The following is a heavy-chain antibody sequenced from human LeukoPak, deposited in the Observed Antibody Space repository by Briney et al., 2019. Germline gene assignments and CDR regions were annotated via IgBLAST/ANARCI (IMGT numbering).Heavy chain of an antibody. J-gene: IGHJ5*02. V-gene: IGHV4-38-2*02. D-gene: IGHD1-26*01. CDR2: IYHSGST. Sequence: SETLSLTCTVSGYSISSGYYWGWIRQPPGKGLEWIGSIYHSGSTYYNPSLKSRVTISVDTSKNQFSLKLSSVTAADTAVYYCARGHIVGARKWFDPWGQGTLVTVSS. CDR3: ARGHIVGARKWFDP. CDR1: GYSISSGYY.